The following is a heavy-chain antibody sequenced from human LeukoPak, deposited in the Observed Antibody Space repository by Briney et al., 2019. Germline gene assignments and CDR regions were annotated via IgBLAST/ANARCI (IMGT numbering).Heavy chain of an antibody. J-gene: IGHJ4*02. V-gene: IGHV4-34*01. CDR2: INHSGST. CDR1: GGSFTTYY. Sequence: SETLSLTCTVSGGSFTTYYWSWIRQPPGKGLEWIGEINHSGSTNYNPSLKSRVAISIDTSKNQFSLKLSSVTAADTAVYYCARVVEGYWGQGTLVTVSS. CDR3: ARVVEGY.